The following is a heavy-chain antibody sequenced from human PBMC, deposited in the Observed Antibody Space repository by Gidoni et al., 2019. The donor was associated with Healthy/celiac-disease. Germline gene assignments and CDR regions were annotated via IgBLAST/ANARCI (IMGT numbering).Heavy chain of an antibody. Sequence: EVQLVESGGGLVQPGRSLRFSCAASGFTFSHYAMHWVRQAPGQGLDCVSCISWNSGSIGYADSVKGRFTISRDNAKNSLYLQMNSLRAEDTALYYCADTSESAAVTSGWGQGTLVTVSS. CDR3: ADTSESAAVTSG. V-gene: IGHV3-9*01. CDR2: ISWNSGSI. CDR1: GFTFSHYA. J-gene: IGHJ4*02. D-gene: IGHD6-13*01.